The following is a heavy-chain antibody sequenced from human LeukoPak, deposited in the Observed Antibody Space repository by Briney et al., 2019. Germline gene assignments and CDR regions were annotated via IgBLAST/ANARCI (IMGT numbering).Heavy chain of an antibody. Sequence: GGSLRLSCAASGFTFSSYAMSWVRQAPGKGLEWVSAISGSGGSTYYADSVKGRFTISRDNSKNTLYLQMNSLRAEDTAVYYCAKDRAGVRMVYAILDYWGQGTLVTVSP. D-gene: IGHD2-8*01. CDR1: GFTFSSYA. V-gene: IGHV3-23*01. J-gene: IGHJ4*02. CDR2: ISGSGGST. CDR3: AKDRAGVRMVYAILDY.